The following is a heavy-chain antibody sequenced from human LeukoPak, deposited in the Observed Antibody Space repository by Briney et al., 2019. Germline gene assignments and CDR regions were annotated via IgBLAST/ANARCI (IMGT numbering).Heavy chain of an antibody. CDR1: GGTFSSYA. D-gene: IGHD4-17*01. J-gene: IGHJ4*02. CDR3: ARAYDYGDKTDC. V-gene: IGHV1-69*04. CDR2: IIPILGIA. Sequence: ASVKVSCKASGGTFSSYAISWVRPAPGQGLEWMGRIIPILGIANYAQKFQGRVTITADKSTSTAYMELSSLRSEDTAVYYCARAYDYGDKTDCWGQGTLVTVSS.